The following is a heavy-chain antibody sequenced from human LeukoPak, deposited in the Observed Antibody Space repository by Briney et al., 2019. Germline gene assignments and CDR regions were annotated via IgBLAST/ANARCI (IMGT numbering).Heavy chain of an antibody. J-gene: IGHJ4*02. D-gene: IGHD5-12*01. V-gene: IGHV3-30*18. CDR2: ISYDGSNK. CDR3: AKLEGVATRYSEPVFDY. Sequence: PGRSLRLSCAASGFTFSSYGMHWVRQAPGKGLEWVAVISYDGSNKYYADSVKGRFTISRDNSKNTLYLQMTSLRAEDTAVYYCAKLEGVATRYSEPVFDYWGQGTLVTVSS. CDR1: GFTFSSYG.